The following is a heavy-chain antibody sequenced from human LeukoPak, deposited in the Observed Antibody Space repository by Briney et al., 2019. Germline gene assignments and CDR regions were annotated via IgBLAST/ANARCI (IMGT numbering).Heavy chain of an antibody. D-gene: IGHD3-22*01. CDR1: GFTFSTYW. V-gene: IGHV3-66*04. Sequence: GGSLRLSCAASGFTFSTYWMSWVRQAPGKGLEWVSIIYSGGSTYYADSVKGRFTISRDNSKNTLYLQMNSLRVEDSAVYYCARLAYYYDSSGYLFDYWGQGTLVTVSS. J-gene: IGHJ4*02. CDR2: IYSGGST. CDR3: ARLAYYYDSSGYLFDY.